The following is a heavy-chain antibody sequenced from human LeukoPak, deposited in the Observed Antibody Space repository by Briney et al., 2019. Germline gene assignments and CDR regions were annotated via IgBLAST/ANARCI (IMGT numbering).Heavy chain of an antibody. CDR3: ARAGY. Sequence: GGSLRLSCAASGFSFSNQWMSWVRQAPGKGPEWVASIKQDGSEKYYVDSVKGRFTISRDNAKNSLYLQMNSLRVEDTAIYHCARAGYWGQGTLVTVSS. CDR1: GFSFSNQW. J-gene: IGHJ4*02. CDR2: IKQDGSEK. V-gene: IGHV3-7*01.